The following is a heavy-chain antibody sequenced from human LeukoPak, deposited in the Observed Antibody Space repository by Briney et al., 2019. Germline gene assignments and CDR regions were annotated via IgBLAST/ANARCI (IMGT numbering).Heavy chain of an antibody. V-gene: IGHV4-30-4*07. Sequence: PSETLSLTCAVSGGSISSGDYSWSWIRQPPGKGLEWNGNIYYSGSTYYNPSLKSRVNISVDTSKNQFSLKLTSVTAADTAVYYCARGREVLLWFGESHRFDYWGQGTLVTVSS. CDR2: IYYSGST. CDR3: ARGREVLLWFGESHRFDY. J-gene: IGHJ4*02. CDR1: GGSISSGDYS. D-gene: IGHD3-10*01.